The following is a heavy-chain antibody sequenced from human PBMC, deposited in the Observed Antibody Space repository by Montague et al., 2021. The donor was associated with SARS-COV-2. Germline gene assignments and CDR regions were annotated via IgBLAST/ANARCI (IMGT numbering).Heavy chain of an antibody. CDR3: AREAELRSTMVRGVHGVYGMDV. Sequence: SETLSLTCAVYGGSFSGYYCCWIRQPRGKGLEWIGEINHSGSTNXSPSLKGGVTISVDTSKNQFSLKLRSVTAADTAVYYCAREAELRSTMVRGVHGVYGMDVWGQGTTVTVSS. J-gene: IGHJ6*02. CDR1: GGSFSGYY. V-gene: IGHV4-34*01. D-gene: IGHD3-10*01. CDR2: INHSGST.